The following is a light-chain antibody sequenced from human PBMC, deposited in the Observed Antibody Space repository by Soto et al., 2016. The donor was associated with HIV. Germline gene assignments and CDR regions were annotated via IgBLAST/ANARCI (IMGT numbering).Light chain of an antibody. V-gene: IGLV3-21*03. CDR2: DDS. Sequence: SYELTQSPSVSVAPGKTARIACGGNNIGSKSVHWYQQKPGQAPVLVVYDDSDRPSGIPERFSGSNSGNSATLAISRVEAGDEADYFCQVWDSSTNHVVFGGGTKLTVL. J-gene: IGLJ2*01. CDR3: QVWDSSTNHVV. CDR1: NIGSKS.